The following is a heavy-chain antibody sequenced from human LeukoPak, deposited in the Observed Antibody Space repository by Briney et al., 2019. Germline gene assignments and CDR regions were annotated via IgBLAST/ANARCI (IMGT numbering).Heavy chain of an antibody. D-gene: IGHD2-15*01. CDR2: ISGSGGST. J-gene: IGHJ4*02. Sequence: GGSLRLTCPASGFTFRSYAMSWVRQAPGKGLEWVSAISGSGGSTYYADSVKGRFTISRDNSKNTLNLQMNSLRAGDTAVYYCANPGPRVVVAATGDYWGQGTLVTVSS. CDR1: GFTFRSYA. CDR3: ANPGPRVVVAATGDY. V-gene: IGHV3-23*01.